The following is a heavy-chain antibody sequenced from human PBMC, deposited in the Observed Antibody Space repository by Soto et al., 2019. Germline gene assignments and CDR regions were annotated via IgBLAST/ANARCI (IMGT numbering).Heavy chain of an antibody. Sequence: GGSLRLSCAASGFTFSSYAMSWVRQAPGKGLEWVSAISGSGGSTYYADSVKGRFTISRDNSKNTLYLQMNSLRAEDRAVYYCAKDRALPEDFDYWGQGTLVTVSS. D-gene: IGHD3-16*02. CDR1: GFTFSSYA. J-gene: IGHJ4*02. CDR2: ISGSGGST. CDR3: AKDRALPEDFDY. V-gene: IGHV3-23*01.